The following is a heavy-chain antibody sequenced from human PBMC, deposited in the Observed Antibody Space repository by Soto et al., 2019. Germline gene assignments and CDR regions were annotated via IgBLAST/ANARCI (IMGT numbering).Heavy chain of an antibody. D-gene: IGHD1-7*01. Sequence: GVSLRLSCAASGFTFSSYGMHWVRQAPGKGLEWVAVIWYDGSNKYYADSVKGRFTISRDNSKNTLYLQMNSLRAEDTAVYYCARDITGTTGGWFDPWGQGTLVTVSS. V-gene: IGHV3-33*01. CDR1: GFTFSSYG. CDR3: ARDITGTTGGWFDP. CDR2: IWYDGSNK. J-gene: IGHJ5*02.